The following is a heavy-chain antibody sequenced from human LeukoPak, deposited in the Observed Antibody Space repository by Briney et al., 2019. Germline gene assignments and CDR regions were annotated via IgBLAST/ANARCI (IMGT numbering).Heavy chain of an antibody. CDR2: VSSTGSFI. V-gene: IGHV3-21*01. Sequence: GSLRLSCAASGFPFSTYSMNWVRPAPGKGLEWVSSVSSTGSFIYYADSVKGRFTISRDNAENSLSLQMNSLRVEDTAVYYCAGRYCSNGVCWFDPWGQGTLVTVSS. J-gene: IGHJ5*02. CDR3: AGRYCSNGVCWFDP. D-gene: IGHD2-8*01. CDR1: GFPFSTYS.